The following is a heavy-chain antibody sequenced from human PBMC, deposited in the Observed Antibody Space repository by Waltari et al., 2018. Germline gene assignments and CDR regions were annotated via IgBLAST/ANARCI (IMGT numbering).Heavy chain of an antibody. CDR1: GFSFGDYG. D-gene: IGHD3-22*01. Sequence: EVQLVESGGGLVQPGRSLRLSCTTSGFSFGDYGMTWVRQAPGKGLEWVGMIRSKIYGGTREFAASVKGGFTISRDDSKSIAFLEMNSLEIEDTAVYYCSRSMTVSGAKYYFDSWGQGTLVTVSS. V-gene: IGHV3-49*04. CDR3: SRSMTVSGAKYYFDS. J-gene: IGHJ4*02. CDR2: IRSKIYGGTR.